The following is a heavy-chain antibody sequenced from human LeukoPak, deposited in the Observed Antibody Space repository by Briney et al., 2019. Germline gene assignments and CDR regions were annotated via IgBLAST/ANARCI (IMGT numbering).Heavy chain of an antibody. CDR2: ISGSGDNT. V-gene: IGHV3-23*01. J-gene: IGHJ4*02. CDR3: AKGSYYDSSGSFYFGY. D-gene: IGHD3-22*01. Sequence: PGGSLRLSCAASGFTFSSYAMSWVLQAPGKGLEWVSGISGSGDNTYYADSVKGRFTISRDNSKNTLYVQVNSLGTEDTAAYYCAKGSYYDSSGSFYFGYWGQGTLVTVSS. CDR1: GFTFSSYA.